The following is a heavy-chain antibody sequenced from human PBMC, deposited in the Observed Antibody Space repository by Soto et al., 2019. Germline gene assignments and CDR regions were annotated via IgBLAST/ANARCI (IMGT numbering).Heavy chain of an antibody. J-gene: IGHJ4*02. Sequence: QVQLVESGGGVVQPGRSLRLSCAASGFTFSSYGMHWVRQAPGTGLEWVAVVSYDGSNNYYADSVKGRFTISSDNSKNTLYLQMNSLRAEDTAVYYCAKDRRKVVVAAPVDYWGQGTLVTVSS. D-gene: IGHD2-15*01. CDR2: VSYDGSNN. CDR1: GFTFSSYG. CDR3: AKDRRKVVVAAPVDY. V-gene: IGHV3-30*18.